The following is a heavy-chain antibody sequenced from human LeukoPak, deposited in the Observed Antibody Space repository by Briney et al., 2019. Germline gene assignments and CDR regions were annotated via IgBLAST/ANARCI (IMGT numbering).Heavy chain of an antibody. CDR2: TSSSDAGT. D-gene: IGHD2-15*01. CDR1: GFALSSYA. V-gene: IGHV3-23*01. Sequence: PGGSLRLSCAASGFALSSYAMSWVRQAPGKGLEWVSATSSSDAGTYHAESVRGRFTISGDNSKNTLYLQMNSLRADDAAVYYCARAPVTSCRGAFCYPFDIWGQGTLVTVSS. J-gene: IGHJ4*02. CDR3: ARAPVTSCRGAFCYPFDI.